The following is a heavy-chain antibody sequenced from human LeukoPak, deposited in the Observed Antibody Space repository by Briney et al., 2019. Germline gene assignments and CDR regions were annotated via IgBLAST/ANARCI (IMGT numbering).Heavy chain of an antibody. CDR1: GGSISSYY. V-gene: IGHV4-59*01. D-gene: IGHD4-17*01. CDR3: ARVSMVTTGKGALDI. J-gene: IGHJ3*02. CDR2: IYYSGST. Sequence: SETLSLTCTVSGGSISSYYWSWIRQPPGKGLEWIGYIYYSGSTNYNPSLKSRVTISVDTSKNQFSLKLSSVTAADTAVYYCARVSMVTTGKGALDIWGQGTMVTVSS.